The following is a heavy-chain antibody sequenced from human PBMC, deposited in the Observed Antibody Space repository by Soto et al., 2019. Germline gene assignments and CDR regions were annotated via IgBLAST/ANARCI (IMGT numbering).Heavy chain of an antibody. J-gene: IGHJ4*02. CDR1: GVAISDTSYY. CDR3: ARQASY. Sequence: QLQLQESGPGLVKPSETLSLTCNVSGVAISDTSYYWGWIRRPPGKGLEWIGTVYFNGKTFYNPSLKSQLTISVDRSKNQISLRLTSVTAADTAVYYCARQASYWGQGTLVAVSS. CDR2: VYFNGKT. V-gene: IGHV4-39*01.